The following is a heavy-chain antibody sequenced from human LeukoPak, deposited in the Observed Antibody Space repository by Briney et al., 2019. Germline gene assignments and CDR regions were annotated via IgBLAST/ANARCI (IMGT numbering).Heavy chain of an antibody. CDR1: GGSISSSSYY. J-gene: IGHJ6*03. V-gene: IGHV4-39*01. D-gene: IGHD3-3*01. CDR2: IYYSGST. CDR3: ARVDSYYDFWGQVYYYYYMDV. Sequence: PSETLSLTCTVSGGSISSSSYYWGWIRQPPGKGLEWIGSIYYSGSTYYNPSLKSRVTISVDTSKKQFSLKLSSVTAADTAVYYCARVDSYYDFWGQVYYYYYMDVWGKGTTVTVSS.